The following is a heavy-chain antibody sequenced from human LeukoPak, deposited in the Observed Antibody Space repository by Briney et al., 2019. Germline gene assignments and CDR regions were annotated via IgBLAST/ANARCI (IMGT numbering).Heavy chain of an antibody. CDR3: ARASDPWLQLT. CDR2: IKQDGSEK. J-gene: IGHJ5*02. D-gene: IGHD5-24*01. CDR1: GFTFSNYW. Sequence: GGSLRLSCAASGFTFSNYWMIWVRQAPGKGLEWVGNIKQDGSEKRYADSVRGRFSISRDNAQTSLYPQMNSLRAEDTAVYYCARASDPWLQLTWGQGTLVTVSS. V-gene: IGHV3-7*05.